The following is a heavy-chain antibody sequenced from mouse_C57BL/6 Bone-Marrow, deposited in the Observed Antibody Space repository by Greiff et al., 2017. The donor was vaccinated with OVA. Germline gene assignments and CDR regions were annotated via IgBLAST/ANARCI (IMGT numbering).Heavy chain of an antibody. Sequence: QVQLKQPGAELVRPGTSVKLSCKASGYTFTSYWMHWVKQRPGQGLEWIGVIDPSDSYTNYNQKFKGKATLTVDTSSSTAYMQLSSLTSEDSAVYYCAREDYYAMDYWGQGTSDTVSS. CDR3: AREDYYAMDY. V-gene: IGHV1-59*01. J-gene: IGHJ4*01. CDR2: IDPSDSYT. CDR1: GYTFTSYW.